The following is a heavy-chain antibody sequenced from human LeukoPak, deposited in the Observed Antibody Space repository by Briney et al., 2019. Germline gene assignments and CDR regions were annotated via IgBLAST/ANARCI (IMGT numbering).Heavy chain of an antibody. D-gene: IGHD4-23*01. J-gene: IGHJ6*02. CDR1: GFTFSTYG. CDR3: AKVPIYYGGNSSYYYYGMDV. CDR2: IGGSGETT. V-gene: IGHV3-23*01. Sequence: PGGSLRLSCAASGFTFSTYGMSWVRQAPGKGLEWVAIIGGSGETTIYGDSVKGRLTISRDNSKNTVYLQMNSLRVEDTAVYYCAKVPIYYGGNSSYYYYGMDVWGQGTTVTVSS.